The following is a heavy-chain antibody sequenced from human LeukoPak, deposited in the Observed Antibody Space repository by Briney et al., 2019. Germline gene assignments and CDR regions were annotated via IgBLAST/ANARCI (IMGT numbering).Heavy chain of an antibody. CDR3: ARSIAVAESR. J-gene: IGHJ4*02. Sequence: GGSLRLSCATSGFTFNSHWMTWVRQAPGKGLEWVANIKQDGSVRYYVDSVKGRFTISRDNAKNTLYLQMNSLRVEDTAVYYCARSIAVAESRWGQGTLVTVSS. V-gene: IGHV3-7*01. D-gene: IGHD6-6*01. CDR1: GFTFNSHW. CDR2: IKQDGSVR.